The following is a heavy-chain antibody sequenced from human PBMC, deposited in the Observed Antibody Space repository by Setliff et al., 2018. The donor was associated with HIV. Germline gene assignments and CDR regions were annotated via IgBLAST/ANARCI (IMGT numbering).Heavy chain of an antibody. CDR1: GYTFTSYG. V-gene: IGHV1-18*01. CDR2: ISANNGNT. CDR3: ARDARDVVRGVIIADY. Sequence: ASVKVSCKASGYTFTSYGLNWVRQAPGQGLEWMGWISANNGNTNYAQELRGSVTMTTDTSTSTADMELESLRSDDTAVYYCARDARDVVRGVIIADYWGQGTLVTVSS. J-gene: IGHJ4*02. D-gene: IGHD3-10*01.